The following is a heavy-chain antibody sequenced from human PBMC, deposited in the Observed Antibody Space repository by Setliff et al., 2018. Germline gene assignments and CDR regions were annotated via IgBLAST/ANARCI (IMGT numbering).Heavy chain of an antibody. V-gene: IGHV4-38-2*02. CDR3: ARDLGHGGDSDY. Sequence: PSETLSLTCTVSGYSISSGYIWGWIRQPPGKGLEWVGNIGHTGSINYNPSLKSRLAISRDTSKNQVSLKLNSVTATDTAVYYCARDLGHGGDSDYWGQGILVTVSS. J-gene: IGHJ4*02. CDR2: IGHTGSI. CDR1: GYSISSGYI. D-gene: IGHD2-21*02.